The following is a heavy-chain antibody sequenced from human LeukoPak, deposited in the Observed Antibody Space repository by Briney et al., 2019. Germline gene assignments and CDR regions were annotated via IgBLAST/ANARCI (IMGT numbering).Heavy chain of an antibody. J-gene: IGHJ4*02. CDR1: GGSFSGYY. V-gene: IGHV4-34*01. Sequence: SETLSLTCAVYGGSFSGYYWSWIRQPPGKGLEWVGEINHSGSTNYNPSLKSRVTISVDTSKIQFSLKLSSVTAADTAVYYCARATLYCSSTSCYLTYFDYWGQGTPVTVSS. D-gene: IGHD2-2*01. CDR3: ARATLYCSSTSCYLTYFDY. CDR2: INHSGST.